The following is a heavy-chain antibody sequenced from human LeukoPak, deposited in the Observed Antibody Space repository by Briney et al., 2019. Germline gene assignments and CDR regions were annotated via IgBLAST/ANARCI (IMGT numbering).Heavy chain of an antibody. J-gene: IGHJ1*01. Sequence: GGSLRLSCVASGFTFSSYGMSWVRQAPGKGLEWVSYIRSGGDSIYYADSVKGRFTTSRDNAKTSLYLQMNTLRAEDTAVYYCAKVRSGYLSCIQHWGQGTLVTVSS. V-gene: IGHV3-48*03. CDR2: IRSGGDSI. D-gene: IGHD3-22*01. CDR1: GFTFSSYG. CDR3: AKVRSGYLSCIQH.